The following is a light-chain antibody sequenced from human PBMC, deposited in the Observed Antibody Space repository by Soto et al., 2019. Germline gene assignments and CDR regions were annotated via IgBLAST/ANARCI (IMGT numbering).Light chain of an antibody. Sequence: QSVLTQPASVSGSPGQSIMISCTGTSSDVGGYNYVSWYQQHPGKAPKLMIYDVSSRPSGLSNRFSGSKSGNTASLTISGLQAEDEADCYCSSYTTTSTVIFGGGTKVTV. CDR2: DVS. J-gene: IGLJ2*01. CDR1: SSDVGGYNY. CDR3: SSYTTTSTVI. V-gene: IGLV2-14*01.